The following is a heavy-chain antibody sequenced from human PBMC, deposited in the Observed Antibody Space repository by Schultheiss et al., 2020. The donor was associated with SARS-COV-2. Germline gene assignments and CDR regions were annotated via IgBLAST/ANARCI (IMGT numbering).Heavy chain of an antibody. CDR1: GFTFSSYW. Sequence: GGSLRLSCAASGFTFSSYWMNWVRQAPGKGLEWVSSISSSSSYIYYADSVKGRFTISRDNAKNSLYLQMNSLRAEGTAVYYCARGFDNWNDWTAWFDPWGQGTLVTVSS. CDR2: ISSSSSYI. D-gene: IGHD1-1*01. J-gene: IGHJ5*02. V-gene: IGHV3-21*01. CDR3: ARGFDNWNDWTAWFDP.